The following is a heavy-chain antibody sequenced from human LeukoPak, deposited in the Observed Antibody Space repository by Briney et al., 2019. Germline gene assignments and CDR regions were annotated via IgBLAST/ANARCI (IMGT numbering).Heavy chain of an antibody. CDR2: INHSGST. J-gene: IGHJ6*04. CDR1: GGSFSGYY. CDR3: ARALYGTDV. Sequence: SETLSLTCAVYGGSFSGYYWSWIRQPPGKGLEWIGEINHSGSTNYNPSLKSRVTISVDTSKNQFSLKLSSVTAADTAVYHCARALYGTDVWGKGTTVTVSS. V-gene: IGHV4-34*01.